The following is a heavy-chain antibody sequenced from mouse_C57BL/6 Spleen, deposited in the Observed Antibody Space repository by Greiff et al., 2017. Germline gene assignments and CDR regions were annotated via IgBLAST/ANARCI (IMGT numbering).Heavy chain of an antibody. V-gene: IGHV5-17*01. CDR3: AYGNYDWYFEV. CDR1: GFTFSDYG. D-gene: IGHD2-1*01. Sequence: EVQVVESGGGLVKPGGSLKLSCAASGFTFSDYGMHWVRQAPEKGLEWVAYISSGSSTIYYADTVKGRFTISRDNAKNTLFLQMTSLRSEDTAMYYCAYGNYDWYFEVWGTGTTVTVSS. J-gene: IGHJ1*03. CDR2: ISSGSSTI.